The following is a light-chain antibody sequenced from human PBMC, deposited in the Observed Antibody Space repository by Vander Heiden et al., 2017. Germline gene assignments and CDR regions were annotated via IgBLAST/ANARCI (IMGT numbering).Light chain of an antibody. CDR3: QAWDSLANWV. CDR2: QDN. CDR1: RLGNKF. Sequence: SYELTQPPSVSVSPGQTASMTCSGDRLGNKFAAWYQQRPGHSPLLVIYQDNKRPSGTPERFAGSNSGNTATLTISGTQPMDEADYYCQAWDSLANWVFGGGTKLTVL. J-gene: IGLJ3*02. V-gene: IGLV3-1*01.